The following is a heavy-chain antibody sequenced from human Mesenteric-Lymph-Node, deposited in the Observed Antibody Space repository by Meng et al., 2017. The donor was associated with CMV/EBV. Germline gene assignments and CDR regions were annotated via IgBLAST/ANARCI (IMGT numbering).Heavy chain of an antibody. CDR1: GYTFTNYG. CDR2: ISTDNGNT. CDR3: SRGGWWANYYYYGMDV. J-gene: IGHJ6*02. D-gene: IGHD2-15*01. V-gene: IGHV1-18*01. Sequence: ASVKVSCKASGYTFTNYGISWVRQAPGQGLEWMGWISTDNGNTNYSQKLQGRVTVTTDTFTSTAYMELRSLRSDDTAIYYCSRGGWWANYYYYGMDVWGQGTTVTVSS.